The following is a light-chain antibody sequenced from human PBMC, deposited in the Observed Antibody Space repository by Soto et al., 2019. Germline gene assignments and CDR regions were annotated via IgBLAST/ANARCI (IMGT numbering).Light chain of an antibody. Sequence: DIVLTQSPGTLSLSPGERATLSCRASQPVAKNYLAWYQQQPGQAPRLLIFGASSRATGIPDRFSGSGSGTDFSLTINRLEPEDFAVYSCQQYASAPRTFGGGTKVEIK. CDR1: QPVAKNY. V-gene: IGKV3-20*01. J-gene: IGKJ4*01. CDR3: QQYASAPRT. CDR2: GAS.